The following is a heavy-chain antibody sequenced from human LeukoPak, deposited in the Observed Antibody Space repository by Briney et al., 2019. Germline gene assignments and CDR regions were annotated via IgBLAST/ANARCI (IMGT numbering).Heavy chain of an antibody. V-gene: IGHV3-7*01. Sequence: GGSLRLSCAASGFTFSSYWMSWVRQAPGKGLEWVANIKQDGSEKYYVDSVKGRFTISRDNAKNSLYLQMNSLRAEDTAVYYCARVGNYYDSSGYHLDYWGQGTLVTVSS. CDR1: GFTFSSYW. CDR3: ARVGNYYDSSGYHLDY. CDR2: IKQDGSEK. J-gene: IGHJ4*02. D-gene: IGHD3-22*01.